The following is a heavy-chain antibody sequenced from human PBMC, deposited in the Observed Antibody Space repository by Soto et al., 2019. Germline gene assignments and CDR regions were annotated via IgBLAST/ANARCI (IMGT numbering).Heavy chain of an antibody. CDR3: TKGPDYDFWSGRPPTFDS. D-gene: IGHD3-3*01. J-gene: IGHJ4*02. Sequence: EVQLLDSGGDFVQPGDSLRLSCAASGFTFDSFVMNWVRQAPGKGLEWVSSISGSGANIYYTDSVRGRFTISRDNSRNTLYLHMSSLRAEDTALYFCTKGPDYDFWSGRPPTFDSWGQGTLVTVSS. CDR2: ISGSGANI. CDR1: GFTFDSFV. V-gene: IGHV3-23*01.